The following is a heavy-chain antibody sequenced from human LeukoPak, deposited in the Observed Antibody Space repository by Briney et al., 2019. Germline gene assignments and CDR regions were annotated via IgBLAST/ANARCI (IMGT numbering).Heavy chain of an antibody. CDR3: ATSGYCSGGSCYSTLGY. V-gene: IGHV1-24*01. J-gene: IGHJ4*02. CDR1: GYTLTELS. Sequence: GASVKVSCKVSGYTLTELSMHWVRQAPGKGLEWVGGVVPEVGETIYAQKLQGRVTMTEDTSTDTAYMELSSLRSEDTAVYYCATSGYCSGGSCYSTLGYWGQGTLVTVSS. D-gene: IGHD2-15*01. CDR2: VVPEVGET.